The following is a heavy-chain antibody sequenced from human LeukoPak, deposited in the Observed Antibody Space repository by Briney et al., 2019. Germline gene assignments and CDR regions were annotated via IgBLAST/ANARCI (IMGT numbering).Heavy chain of an antibody. Sequence: GGSLRLSCAASGFTFSSYGMHWVRQAPGKGLEWVAVISYDGSNKYYADSVKGRFTISRDNSKNTLYLQMNSLRAEDTAVYYCAKVLRYFDWPTDDAFDIWGQGTMVTVSS. J-gene: IGHJ3*02. CDR1: GFTFSSYG. D-gene: IGHD3-9*01. CDR3: AKVLRYFDWPTDDAFDI. CDR2: ISYDGSNK. V-gene: IGHV3-30*18.